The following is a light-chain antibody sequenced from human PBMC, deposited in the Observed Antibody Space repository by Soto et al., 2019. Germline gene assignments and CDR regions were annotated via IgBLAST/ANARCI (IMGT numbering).Light chain of an antibody. CDR3: QQYGSSPLT. V-gene: IGKV3-20*01. Sequence: EILLTQSPGTLSLSPGERATLSCRASQSVSAGYLAWYQQKPGQAPRLLIYGASTRATGIPDRFSGSGSGTHFTLTISRLEPEDFVVYYCQQYGSSPLTFGGGTKVEIK. J-gene: IGKJ4*01. CDR1: QSVSAGY. CDR2: GAS.